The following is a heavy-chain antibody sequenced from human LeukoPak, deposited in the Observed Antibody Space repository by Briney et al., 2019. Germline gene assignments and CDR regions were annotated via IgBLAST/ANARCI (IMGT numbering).Heavy chain of an antibody. CDR1: GGSISSYY. V-gene: IGHV4-59*08. J-gene: IGHJ4*02. CDR2: IYYSGST. D-gene: IGHD6-13*01. CDR3: ARQGSRWVAGYSSSWYMGY. Sequence: SETLSLTCTVSGGSISSYYWSWIRQPPGKGLEWIGYIYYSGSTNYNPSLKSRVTISVDTSKNQFSLKLSSVTAADTAVYYCARQGSRWVAGYSSSWYMGYWGQGTLVTVSS.